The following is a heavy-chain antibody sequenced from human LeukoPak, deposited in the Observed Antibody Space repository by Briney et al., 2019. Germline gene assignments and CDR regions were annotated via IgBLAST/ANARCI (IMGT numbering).Heavy chain of an antibody. Sequence: SETLSLTCAVSGGSISSSNWWSWVRQPPGKGLEWIGEIYHSGITNYNPSLKSRVTISVDKSKNHFSLKLSSVTAADTAVYYCGTYTASGFDIWGQGTMVTVSS. J-gene: IGHJ3*02. CDR3: GTYTASGFDI. V-gene: IGHV4-4*02. D-gene: IGHD2-2*02. CDR1: GGSISSSNW. CDR2: IYHSGIT.